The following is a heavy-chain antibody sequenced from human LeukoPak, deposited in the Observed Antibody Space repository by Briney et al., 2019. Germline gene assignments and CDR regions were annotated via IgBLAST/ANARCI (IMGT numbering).Heavy chain of an antibody. J-gene: IGHJ5*02. CDR1: GGTFSSYA. D-gene: IGHD4-17*01. Sequence: SVKVSCRASGGTFSSYAISWVRQAPGQGLEWMGGIIPIFGTANYAQKFQGRVTITTDESTSTAYMELSSLRSEDTAVYYCARAARATVTRGWFDPWGQGTLVTVSS. CDR3: ARAARATVTRGWFDP. CDR2: IIPIFGTA. V-gene: IGHV1-69*05.